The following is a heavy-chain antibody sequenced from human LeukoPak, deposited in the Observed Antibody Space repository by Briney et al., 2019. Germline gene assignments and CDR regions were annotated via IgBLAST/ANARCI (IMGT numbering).Heavy chain of an antibody. CDR2: TYYRSKWSS. D-gene: IGHD2-2*01. CDR3: ARGPGWVDP. Sequence: SQTLSLTCAISGDSVSSTSATWNWIRQSPSRGLEWLGRTYYRSKWSSDYAVSVKGRITVKSDTSKNQSSLQLNSVTPEDTAVYYCARGPGWVDPWGQGTLVTVSS. CDR1: GDSVSSTSAT. V-gene: IGHV6-1*01. J-gene: IGHJ5*02.